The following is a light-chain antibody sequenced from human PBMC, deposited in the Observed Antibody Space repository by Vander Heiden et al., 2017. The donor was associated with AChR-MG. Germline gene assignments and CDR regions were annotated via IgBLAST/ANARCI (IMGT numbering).Light chain of an antibody. V-gene: IGLV3-25*03. CDR2: QDA. Sequence: SYALTQPPSASVSPGQPARITCSADVCPNQFAFWYQQKPGQAPLLVIYQDAERPSGIPERFSGASSGTTVTLTISGVQAEDEADYYCQAADSIPTPQFGGGTKLTVL. J-gene: IGLJ2*01. CDR3: QAADSIPTPQ. CDR1: VCPNQF.